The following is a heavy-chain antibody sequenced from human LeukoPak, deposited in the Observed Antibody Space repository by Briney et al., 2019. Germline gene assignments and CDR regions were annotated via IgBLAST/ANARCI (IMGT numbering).Heavy chain of an antibody. Sequence: PGGSLRLSCAASGFTFSSYWMSWVRQAPGKGLEWVANIKQDGSEKYYVDSVKGRFTISRDNAKNSLYLQMNSLRAEDTAVYYCARVLSVLRTDAFDIWGQGTMVTVSS. CDR2: IKQDGSEK. J-gene: IGHJ3*02. V-gene: IGHV3-7*01. CDR1: GFTFSSYW. CDR3: ARVLSVLRTDAFDI. D-gene: IGHD2-15*01.